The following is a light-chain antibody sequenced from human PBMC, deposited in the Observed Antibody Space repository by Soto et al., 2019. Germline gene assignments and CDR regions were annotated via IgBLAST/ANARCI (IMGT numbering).Light chain of an antibody. CDR3: QQRSNWL. CDR1: QGVSSY. Sequence: EIVLTQSPATLSLSPGERATLSCRASQGVSSYLAWYQQKTGQAPRLLIYDASNRATGIPARFSGSGPGTDFTLTISSLEHEDFAVYYCQQRSNWLFGGGTKVEIK. V-gene: IGKV3D-11*01. CDR2: DAS. J-gene: IGKJ4*01.